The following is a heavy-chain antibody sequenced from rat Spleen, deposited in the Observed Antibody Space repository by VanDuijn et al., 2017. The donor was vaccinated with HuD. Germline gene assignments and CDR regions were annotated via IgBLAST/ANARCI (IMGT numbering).Heavy chain of an antibody. CDR1: GFTFNNYD. CDR2: ISYDGSTT. Sequence: EVQLVESGGGLVQPGRSLKFSCAASGFTFNNYDMAWVRQAPTKGLDWVAIISYDGSTTYYRDSVKGRFTISRDNAKSTLYLQLDSLRSEDTATYYCARQWDYWGQGVMVTVSS. CDR3: ARQWDY. V-gene: IGHV5-17*01. J-gene: IGHJ2*01.